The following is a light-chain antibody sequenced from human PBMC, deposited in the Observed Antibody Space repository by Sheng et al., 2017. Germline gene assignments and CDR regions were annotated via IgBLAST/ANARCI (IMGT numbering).Light chain of an antibody. Sequence: EIVMTQSPATVSVSPGERATLSCRASQSVNRNLAWYRQKPGRAPRLLIYDASTRATGIPARFSGSGSGTDFTLTISSLEPEDFAVYYCQQRTNWPLTFGGGTKVEIK. CDR3: QQRTNWPLT. CDR1: QSVNRN. J-gene: IGKJ4*01. CDR2: DAS. V-gene: IGKV3-11*01.